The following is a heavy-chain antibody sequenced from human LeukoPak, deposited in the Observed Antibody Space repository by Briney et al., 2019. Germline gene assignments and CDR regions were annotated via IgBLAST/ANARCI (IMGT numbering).Heavy chain of an antibody. CDR1: GFTFSNYA. D-gene: IGHD3-9*01. Sequence: GGSLRLSCAASGFTFSNYAMSWVRQAPGKGLEWVSTISGNGGSTYYADSVKGRFTISRDNSKNTLYLQMNSLRAEDTAVYYCARDPLTLYNYYMDVWGKGTTVTVSS. V-gene: IGHV3-23*01. CDR3: ARDPLTLYNYYMDV. J-gene: IGHJ6*03. CDR2: ISGNGGST.